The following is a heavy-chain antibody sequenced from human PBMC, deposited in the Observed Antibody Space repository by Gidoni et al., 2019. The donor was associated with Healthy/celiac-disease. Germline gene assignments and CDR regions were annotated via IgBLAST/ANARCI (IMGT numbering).Heavy chain of an antibody. Sequence: VQLLQSGVEVKKPASAVKVTCKASRGTLSSYAISWVRQAPGQGLEWMGGTIPIFGTANYAQKFQGRVTITADESTSTAYMELSSLRSEDTAVYYCARVAYSGYDWGDYWGQGTLVTVSS. CDR3: ARVAYSGYDWGDY. V-gene: IGHV1-69*01. J-gene: IGHJ4*02. CDR2: TIPIFGTA. CDR1: RGTLSSYA. D-gene: IGHD5-12*01.